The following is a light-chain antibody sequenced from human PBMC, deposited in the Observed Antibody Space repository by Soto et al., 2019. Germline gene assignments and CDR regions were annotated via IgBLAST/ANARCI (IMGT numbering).Light chain of an antibody. CDR2: GAS. Sequence: EILMTQSPATLSVSPGERATLSCRASQSIGSKLAWYQQKRGQAPRLLFYGASNRATGIPDRFSGSGSGTDFTPTISRLEPEDFAVYYCQQYGSSRTFGQGTKVDI. V-gene: IGKV3-20*01. J-gene: IGKJ1*01. CDR3: QQYGSSRT. CDR1: QSIGSK.